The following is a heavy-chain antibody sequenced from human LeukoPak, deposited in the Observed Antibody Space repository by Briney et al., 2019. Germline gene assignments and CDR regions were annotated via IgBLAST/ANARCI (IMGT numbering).Heavy chain of an antibody. CDR3: TAMDCSGDTCYFIY. V-gene: IGHV3-15*01. J-gene: IGHJ4*02. CDR1: GFIFSNAW. CDR2: IKSKYNGGTR. D-gene: IGHD2-15*01. Sequence: PGGSLRLSCAASGFIFSNAWMSWVRQAPGKGLEWVGRIKSKYNGGTRDYAAPVEDRFTISRDDSKDTLYVQMNSLKIEDTAVYYCTAMDCSGDTCYFIYWGQGTLVTVSS.